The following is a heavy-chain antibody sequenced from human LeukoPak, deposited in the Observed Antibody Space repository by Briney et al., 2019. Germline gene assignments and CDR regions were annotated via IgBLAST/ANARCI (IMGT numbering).Heavy chain of an antibody. CDR1: GGSISSYY. D-gene: IGHD6-13*01. CDR3: ARIHIAAAGTIDY. Sequence: SETLSLTCTVSGGSISSYYWSWIRQPPGKGLEWIGYIYYSGSTNYNPSLKSRVTISVDKSKNQFSLKLSSVTAADTAVYYCARIHIAAAGTIDYWGQGTLVTVSS. CDR2: IYYSGST. V-gene: IGHV4-59*12. J-gene: IGHJ4*02.